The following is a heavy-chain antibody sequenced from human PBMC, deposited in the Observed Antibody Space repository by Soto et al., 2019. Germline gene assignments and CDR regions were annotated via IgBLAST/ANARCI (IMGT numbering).Heavy chain of an antibody. V-gene: IGHV3-33*01. CDR1: GFTFSSYG. CDR2: IWYDGSNK. J-gene: IGHJ4*02. D-gene: IGHD3-22*01. Sequence: LRLSCAASGFTFSSYGMHWVRQAPGKGLEWVAVIWYDGSNKYYADSVKGRFTISRDNAKNSLYLQMNSLRAEDTAVYYCARDTGSGYQVPFDYWGQGTLVTVSS. CDR3: ARDTGSGYQVPFDY.